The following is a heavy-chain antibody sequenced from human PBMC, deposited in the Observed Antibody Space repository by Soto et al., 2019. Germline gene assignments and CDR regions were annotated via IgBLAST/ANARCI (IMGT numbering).Heavy chain of an antibody. J-gene: IGHJ6*02. D-gene: IGHD2-2*02. V-gene: IGHV1-8*01. Sequence: SVKVSCKASGYTFTSYDTNWVRQATGQGLEWMGWMNPNSGNTGYAQKFQGRVTMTRNTSISTAYMELSSLRSEDTAVYYCARSDCSSTSCYTTYYDFWGGYLVYGMDVWGQGTTVT. CDR3: ARSDCSSTSCYTTYYDFWGGYLVYGMDV. CDR2: MNPNSGNT. CDR1: GYTFTSYD.